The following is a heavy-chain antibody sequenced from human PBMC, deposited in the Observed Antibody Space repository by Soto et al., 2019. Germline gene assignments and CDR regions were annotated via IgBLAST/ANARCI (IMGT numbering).Heavy chain of an antibody. CDR3: ANHYPRTYYFDY. Sequence: GGSLRLSCAAPGITFCSYSLRWVRQAPGRGLEWVSAISGSGGSTYYADSVKGRFTISRDNSKNTLYLQMNSLRAEDTAVYYCANHYPRTYYFDYWGQGTLVTVSS. CDR2: ISGSGGST. V-gene: IGHV3-23*01. J-gene: IGHJ4*02. D-gene: IGHD2-2*01. CDR1: GITFCSYS.